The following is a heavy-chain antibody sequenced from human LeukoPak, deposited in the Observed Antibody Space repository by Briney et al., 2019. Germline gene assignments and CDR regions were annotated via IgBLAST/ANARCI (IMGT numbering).Heavy chain of an antibody. CDR3: ARSSGWYHRGPDYYYYYMDV. Sequence: GGSLRLSCAASGFTFSSYSMNWVRQAPGKGLEWVSSISSISIYIYYADSVEGRFTISRDNAKNSLYLQMNSLRAEDTTVYYCARSSGWYHRGPDYYYYYMDVWGKGTTVTVSS. CDR1: GFTFSSYS. J-gene: IGHJ6*03. CDR2: ISSISIYI. V-gene: IGHV3-21*01. D-gene: IGHD6-19*01.